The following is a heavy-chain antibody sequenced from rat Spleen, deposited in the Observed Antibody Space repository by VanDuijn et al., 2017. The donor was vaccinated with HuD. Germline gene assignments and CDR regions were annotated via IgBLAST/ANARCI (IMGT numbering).Heavy chain of an antibody. CDR1: GFTFSNFA. V-gene: IGHV5S13*01. CDR3: AKDWTTPDY. D-gene: IGHD1-4*01. Sequence: EVQLVESGGGQVQPGRFLKLSCVASGFTFSNFAMAWVRQAPKKGLEWVATIVSGGRATYYSDSVKGRFTISRDNAKNTLYLQMDSLRSEDTATYYCAKDWTTPDYWGQGVMVTVSS. CDR2: IVSGGRAT. J-gene: IGHJ2*01.